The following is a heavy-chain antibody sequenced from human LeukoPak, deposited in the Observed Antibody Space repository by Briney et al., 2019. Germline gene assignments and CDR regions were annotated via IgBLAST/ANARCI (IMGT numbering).Heavy chain of an antibody. Sequence: SETLSLTCTVSGGSISSYYWSWIRQPPGKGLEWIGEINHSGSTNYNPSLKSRVTISVDTSKNQFSLKLSSVTAADTAVYYCARRNRGYSYGPWGQGTLVTVSS. J-gene: IGHJ4*02. CDR1: GGSISSYY. CDR2: INHSGST. V-gene: IGHV4-34*01. D-gene: IGHD5-18*01. CDR3: ARRNRGYSYGP.